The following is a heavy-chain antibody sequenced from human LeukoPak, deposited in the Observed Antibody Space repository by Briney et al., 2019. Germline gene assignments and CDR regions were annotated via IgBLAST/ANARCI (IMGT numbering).Heavy chain of an antibody. CDR1: GDSVSGFD. J-gene: IGHJ5*01. D-gene: IGHD6-19*01. Sequence: SETLSLTCTVSGDSVSGFDWNWIRQPPGKGLEWIGYIHRSGLTNYESSLKSRVSISADTAKNQFSLELNSVTAADTAVYFCTRGAWSMDAWGPGTLVTVSS. V-gene: IGHV4-59*02. CDR2: IHRSGLT. CDR3: TRGAWSMDA.